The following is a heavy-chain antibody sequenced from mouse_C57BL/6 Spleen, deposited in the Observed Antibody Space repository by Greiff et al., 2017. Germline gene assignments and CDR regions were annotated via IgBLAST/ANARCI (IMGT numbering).Heavy chain of an antibody. CDR2: IYPGSGST. CDR1: GYTFTSYW. Sequence: QVQLQQSGAELVKPGASVKMSCKASGYTFTSYWITWVKQRPGQGLEWIGDIYPGSGSTNYNEKFKSKATLTVDTSSSTAYMQLSSLTSEDSAGYYCARQAAYYRGAMDYWGQGTSVTVSS. J-gene: IGHJ4*01. D-gene: IGHD2-12*01. V-gene: IGHV1-55*01. CDR3: ARQAAYYRGAMDY.